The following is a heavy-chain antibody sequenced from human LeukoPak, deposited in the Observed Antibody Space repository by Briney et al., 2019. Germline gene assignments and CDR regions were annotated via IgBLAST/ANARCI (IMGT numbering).Heavy chain of an antibody. V-gene: IGHV4-39*01. Sequence: PSETLSLTCTVSGGSISSSSYYWRWIRQPPGKGLEWIGRIYYSGITYYNPSLKSRVTISVDTSKNQFSLKLSSGTAADTAVYYCARPGRRDYYFDYWGQGTLVTVSS. CDR3: ARPGRRDYYFDY. CDR1: GGSISSSSYY. D-gene: IGHD2-21*02. J-gene: IGHJ4*02. CDR2: IYYSGIT.